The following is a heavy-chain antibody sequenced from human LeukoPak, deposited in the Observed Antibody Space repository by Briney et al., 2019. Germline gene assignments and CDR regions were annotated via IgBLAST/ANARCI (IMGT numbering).Heavy chain of an antibody. CDR1: GGSISSYY. CDR2: IYYSVST. J-gene: IGHJ4*02. CDR3: AGTTPSFDY. Sequence: SETLSLTCTVSGGSISSYYWSWIRQPPGKGLEWIGYIYYSVSTNYNPSLTSRVTISVDTSKNRFSLKLSSVTAADTAVYYCAGTTPSFDYWGQGALVTVSS. D-gene: IGHD1-1*01. V-gene: IGHV4-59*08.